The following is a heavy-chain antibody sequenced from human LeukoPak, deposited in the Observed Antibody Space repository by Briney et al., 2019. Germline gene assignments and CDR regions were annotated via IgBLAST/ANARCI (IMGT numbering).Heavy chain of an antibody. J-gene: IGHJ4*02. CDR1: VFTFSSYA. Sequence: GGSLRLSCSASVFTFSSYAMHWVRQAPGKGLEYVSAISSNWGSTYYADSVKGRFTISRDNSKNTLYLQMSSPRAEDAAVYYCVKDFKNYGLDYWGQGTLVTVSS. CDR2: ISSNWGST. D-gene: IGHD3-16*01. CDR3: VKDFKNYGLDY. V-gene: IGHV3-64D*06.